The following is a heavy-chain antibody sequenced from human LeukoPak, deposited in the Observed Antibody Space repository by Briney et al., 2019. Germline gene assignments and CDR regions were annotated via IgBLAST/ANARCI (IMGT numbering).Heavy chain of an antibody. CDR1: GFTFSSYC. J-gene: IGHJ4*02. CDR3: ARDVGHYASGTSYFDY. V-gene: IGHV3-33*01. D-gene: IGHD3-10*01. Sequence: GGSLSLSCAASGFTFSSYCMFWVRQAPGRGLEWVAFIWYDGSKKYYADSVKDRFTISRDDSKNTLYLQMSSLRVEDTAVYYCARDVGHYASGTSYFDYWGRGTQVTVSS. CDR2: IWYDGSKK.